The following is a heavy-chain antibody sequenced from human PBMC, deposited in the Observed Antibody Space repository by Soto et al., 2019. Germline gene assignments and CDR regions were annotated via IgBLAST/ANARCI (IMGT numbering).Heavy chain of an antibody. CDR2: IWYDGSNK. CDR1: GFTFSSYG. V-gene: IGHV3-33*01. Sequence: QVQLVESGGGVVQPGRSLRLSCAASGFTFSSYGMHWVRQAPGKGLEWVAVIWYDGSNKYYADSVKGRFTISRDNSKNALYLQMNSLRAEDTAVYYCAREWPPADGQLDYWGQGTLVTVSS. J-gene: IGHJ4*02. D-gene: IGHD1-1*01. CDR3: AREWPPADGQLDY.